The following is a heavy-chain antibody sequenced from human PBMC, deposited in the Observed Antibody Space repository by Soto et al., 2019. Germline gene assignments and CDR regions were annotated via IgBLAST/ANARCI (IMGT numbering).Heavy chain of an antibody. CDR1: GFTFTGYY. J-gene: IGHJ5*02. CDR2: INPNSGGT. V-gene: IGHV1-2*02. CDR3: ARDWIVVVPAAQYNWFEP. Sequence: ASVKVSCKASGFTFTGYYMHWVRHAPGQGLEWMGWINPNSGGTNYAQKFQGRVTMTRDTSISTAYMELSRLRSDDTAVYYCARDWIVVVPAAQYNWFEPWGQGTLVTVSS. D-gene: IGHD2-2*01.